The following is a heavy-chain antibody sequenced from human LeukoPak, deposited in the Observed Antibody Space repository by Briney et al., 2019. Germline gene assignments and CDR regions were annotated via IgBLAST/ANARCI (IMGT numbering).Heavy chain of an antibody. CDR3: AKGGRVSSSSDY. D-gene: IGHD6-13*01. CDR1: GFTFSSYW. V-gene: IGHV3-23*01. J-gene: IGHJ4*02. CDR2: ISGSGGST. Sequence: GGSLRLSCAASGFTFSSYWMHWVRQAPGKGLEWVSAISGSGGSTYYADSVKGRFTISRDNSKNTLYLQMNSLRAEDTAVYYCAKGGRVSSSSDYWGQGTLVTVSS.